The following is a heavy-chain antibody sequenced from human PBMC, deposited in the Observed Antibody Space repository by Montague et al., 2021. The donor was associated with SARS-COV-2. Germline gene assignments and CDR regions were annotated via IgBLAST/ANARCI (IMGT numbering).Heavy chain of an antibody. CDR2: IYYSGST. J-gene: IGHJ4*02. CDR1: GGSISSYY. D-gene: IGHD4-17*01. V-gene: IGHV4-59*08. CDR3: ASVYTVTYYFDY. Sequence: SETLSLTCTVSGGSISSYYWSWIRQPPGKGLEWIGYIYYSGSTYYNPSLKSRVTISVDTSKNQFSLKLSSVTAADTAVYYCASVYTVTYYFDYWGRGTLVTVSS.